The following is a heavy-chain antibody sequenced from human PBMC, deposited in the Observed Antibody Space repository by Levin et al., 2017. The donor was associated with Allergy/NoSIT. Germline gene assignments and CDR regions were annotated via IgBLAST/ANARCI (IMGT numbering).Heavy chain of an antibody. Sequence: GESLKISCAASGFTFSSYGMHWVRQAPGKGLEWVAVISYDGSNKYYADSVKGRFTISRDNSKNTLYLQMNSLRAEDTAVYYCAKDGYCTGGVCVPGRSLDYWGQGTLVTVSS. D-gene: IGHD2-8*02. CDR3: AKDGYCTGGVCVPGRSLDY. V-gene: IGHV3-30*18. CDR1: GFTFSSYG. CDR2: ISYDGSNK. J-gene: IGHJ4*02.